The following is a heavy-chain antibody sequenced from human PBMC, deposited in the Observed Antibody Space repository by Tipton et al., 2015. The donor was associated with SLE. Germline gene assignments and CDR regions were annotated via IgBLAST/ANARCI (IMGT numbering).Heavy chain of an antibody. CDR1: GFTFSSYA. V-gene: IGHV3-74*01. J-gene: IGHJ4*02. Sequence: SLRLSCSASGFTFSSYAMHWVRQVPGKGLVWASRINSDGSSTSYADSVKGRFTISRDNAKNTLYLQMNSLRAEDTAVYYCARDLSGEDYFDYWGQGTLITVSS. D-gene: IGHD2-15*01. CDR3: ARDLSGEDYFDY. CDR2: INSDGSST.